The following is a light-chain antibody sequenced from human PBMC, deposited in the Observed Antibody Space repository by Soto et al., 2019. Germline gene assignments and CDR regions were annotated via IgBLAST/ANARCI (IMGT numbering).Light chain of an antibody. V-gene: IGKV1-5*01. Sequence: DIQMTQPSTLSASVGDRVTLHCRASQSISTYLAWYQQKPGKAPKVLIYHASNLESGVPSRFSGGGSGTEFTLTISSRQPDDFATYYCQQYYMYSYTFGQGTKLDIK. CDR2: HAS. CDR1: QSISTY. J-gene: IGKJ2*01. CDR3: QQYYMYSYT.